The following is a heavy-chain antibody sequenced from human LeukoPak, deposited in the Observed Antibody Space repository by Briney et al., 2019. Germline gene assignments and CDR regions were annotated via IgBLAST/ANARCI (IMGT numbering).Heavy chain of an antibody. D-gene: IGHD2-2*02. V-gene: IGHV3-30-3*01. CDR1: GFTSSSYA. Sequence: GGSLRLSCAVSGFTSSSYAMQWVRQAPGKGLDWVAVISYDGSNKYYADSVKGRFTISRDNSKNTLYLQMDSLRAEDTAVYSCARGPYCTSPNCYNPAGYWGQGTLVTVSS. CDR3: ARGPYCTSPNCYNPAGY. J-gene: IGHJ4*02. CDR2: ISYDGSNK.